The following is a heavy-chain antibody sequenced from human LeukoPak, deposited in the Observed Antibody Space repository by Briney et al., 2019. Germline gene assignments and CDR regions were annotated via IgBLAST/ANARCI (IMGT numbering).Heavy chain of an antibody. CDR2: IIPIFGTA. CDR1: GGTFSSYA. V-gene: IGHV1-69*13. D-gene: IGHD4-11*01. Sequence: SVKVSCKASGGTFSSYAISWVRQAPGQGLEWMGGIIPIFGTANYAQKFQGRVTITADESTSTAYMELSSLRSEDTAVYYCARRMTTVTTEGDWFDPGAREPWSPSPQ. CDR3: ARRMTTVTTEGDWFDP. J-gene: IGHJ5*02.